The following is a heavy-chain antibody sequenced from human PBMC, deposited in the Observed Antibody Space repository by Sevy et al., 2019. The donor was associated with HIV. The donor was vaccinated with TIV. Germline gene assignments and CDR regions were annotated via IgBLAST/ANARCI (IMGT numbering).Heavy chain of an antibody. CDR1: GFTFSNYA. Sequence: GGYLRLFCAASGFTFSNYAMTWVRQAPEKGLACVSAISGSGDTTYYGDSVKGRFTISSDYSKNTLYLQMNSLRAEDTAVYYCARVGGWEVGSLDNWFDPWGQGTLVTVSS. CDR2: ISGSGDTT. V-gene: IGHV3-23*01. D-gene: IGHD1-26*01. CDR3: ARVGGWEVGSLDNWFDP. J-gene: IGHJ5*01.